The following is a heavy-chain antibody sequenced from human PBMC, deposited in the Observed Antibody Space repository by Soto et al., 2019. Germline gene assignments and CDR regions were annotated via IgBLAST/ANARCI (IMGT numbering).Heavy chain of an antibody. D-gene: IGHD3-10*01. Sequence: SGPTLVKPTQTLTLTCTFSGFSLSTSGVGVGWIRQPPGKALEWLALIYWDDDKRYSPSLKSRLTIPKDTSKNQVVLTMTHRDRGDTATFYCARVVRGVISRVYYYFLYVGVWGKGNTLPVSS. CDR1: GFSLSTSGVG. CDR2: IYWDDDK. J-gene: IGHJ6*03. CDR3: ARVVRGVISRVYYYFLYVGV. V-gene: IGHV2-5*02.